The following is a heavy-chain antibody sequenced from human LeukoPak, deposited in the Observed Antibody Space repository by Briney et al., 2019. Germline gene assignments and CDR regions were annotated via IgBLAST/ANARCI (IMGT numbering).Heavy chain of an antibody. CDR3: ARASVYPYDFWSGYYAHDAFDI. J-gene: IGHJ3*02. V-gene: IGHV4-4*02. CDR1: GGSPRSSNW. CDR2: IYHIGGT. D-gene: IGHD3-3*01. Sequence: SQTPSPTRAVSGGSPRSSNWWSWVRPPPGKGLEWIGEIYHIGGTNYHPSLKSRVTISVDKSKHQFALKLTSVTAADTAVYYCARASVYPYDFWSGYYAHDAFDIWGQGTMVTVSS.